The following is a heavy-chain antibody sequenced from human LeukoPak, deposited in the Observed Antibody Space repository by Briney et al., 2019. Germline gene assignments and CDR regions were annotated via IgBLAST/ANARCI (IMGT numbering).Heavy chain of an antibody. CDR3: AREDYYDSSGFLIDY. CDR2: IYYSGST. V-gene: IGHV4-59*01. Sequence: SETLSLTCTVSGGSISSYYWSWIRQPPGKGLEWIGDIYYSGSTNYNPSLKSRVTISVDTSKNQFSLKLSPVTAADTAMYYCAREDYYDSSGFLIDYWGQGTLVTVSS. D-gene: IGHD3-22*01. J-gene: IGHJ4*02. CDR1: GGSISSYY.